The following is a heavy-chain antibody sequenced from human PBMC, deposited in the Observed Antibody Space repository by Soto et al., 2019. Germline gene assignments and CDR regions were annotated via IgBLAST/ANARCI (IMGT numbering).Heavy chain of an antibody. J-gene: IGHJ4*02. V-gene: IGHV1-69*01. D-gene: IGHD3-3*01. CDR1: GATFSTSS. CDR3: ARDNLEDIDLRGYCFDS. Sequence: QVQLEQSGAEVKKPGSSVKVSCKVSGATFSTSSISWVRQAPGQGLEWMGAIIPIFGTTNYAQEFQGRLTITADESTRTAYMELTTLGSQDTALYFCARDNLEDIDLRGYCFDSWGQGTLVTVSS. CDR2: IIPIFGTT.